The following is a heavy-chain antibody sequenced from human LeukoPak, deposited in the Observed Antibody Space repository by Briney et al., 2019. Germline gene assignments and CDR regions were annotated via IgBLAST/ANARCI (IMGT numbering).Heavy chain of an antibody. D-gene: IGHD6-19*01. CDR1: GLTFSSYW. V-gene: IGHV3-74*01. Sequence: AGGSLRLSGAASGLTFSSYWMHWVRQAPGKGRVWFSRINSVGSSTSYADSGKGRFTISRDNAKTALYLQMNSLRAEDTAVYYCARETYSSGWYEDYWGQGTLVTVSS. J-gene: IGHJ4*02. CDR2: INSVGSST. CDR3: ARETYSSGWYEDY.